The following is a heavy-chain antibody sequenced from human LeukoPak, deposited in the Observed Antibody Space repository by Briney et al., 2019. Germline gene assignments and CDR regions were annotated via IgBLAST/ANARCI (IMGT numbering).Heavy chain of an antibody. CDR3: ARAPRDSSTMLDS. CDR1: GYTFTSYW. D-gene: IGHD6-13*01. V-gene: IGHV1-46*01. CDR2: INPDGGGT. Sequence: GASVKVSCKASGYTFTSYWIQWVRQAPGQGLEWMGLINPDGGGTAYAHRFQGRVIMTRDTSTSTAYMDLSSLRSEDTAVYHCARAPRDSSTMLDSWGQGTLVTVSS. J-gene: IGHJ5*01.